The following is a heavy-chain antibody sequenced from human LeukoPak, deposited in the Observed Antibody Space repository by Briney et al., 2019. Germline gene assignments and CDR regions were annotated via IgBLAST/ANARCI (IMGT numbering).Heavy chain of an antibody. D-gene: IGHD2-21*02. J-gene: IGHJ5*02. V-gene: IGHV4-39*01. CDR3: ARESAHLTWFDP. CDR1: GGSISSRSYF. Sequence: PSETLSLTCTVSGGSISSRSYFWGWIRQPPGKGLEWIGSIYYSGSTYYNSPLKSRVTISVDTSKNQFSLKLRFVTAADTAVYYCARESAHLTWFDPWGQGTLVTVSS. CDR2: IYYSGST.